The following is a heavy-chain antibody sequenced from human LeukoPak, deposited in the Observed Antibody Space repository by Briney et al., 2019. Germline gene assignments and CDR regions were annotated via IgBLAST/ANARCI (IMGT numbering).Heavy chain of an antibody. V-gene: IGHV4-59*01. Sequence: PSETLSLTCTVSGGSISSYYWSWNRQPPGKVLEWIGYIYYSGSTNYNPSLKSRVTISVDTSKNQFSLKLSSVTAADTAVYYCARALGYYDSSGHYYMDVWGKGTTVTVSS. CDR3: ARALGYYDSSGHYYMDV. D-gene: IGHD3-22*01. CDR2: IYYSGST. J-gene: IGHJ6*03. CDR1: GGSISSYY.